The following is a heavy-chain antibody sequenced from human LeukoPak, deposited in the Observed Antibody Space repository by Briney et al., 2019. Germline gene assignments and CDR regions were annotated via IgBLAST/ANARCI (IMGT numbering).Heavy chain of an antibody. J-gene: IGHJ4*02. CDR2: ITASGDRT. V-gene: IGHV3-23*01. D-gene: IGHD2-15*01. Sequence: GGSLRLSCAASGFTFSDYVMIWVRQAPGKGLEWVSGITASGDRTFYGDSVRGRFTISRDNSKNTLYLQMNSLRADDTAVYYCAKSGRYCSAGSCYQEASLDYWGQGTLVTVSS. CDR1: GFTFSDYV. CDR3: AKSGRYCSAGSCYQEASLDY.